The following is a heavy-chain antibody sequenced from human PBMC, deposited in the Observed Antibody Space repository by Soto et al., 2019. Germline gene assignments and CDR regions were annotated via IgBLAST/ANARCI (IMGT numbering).Heavy chain of an antibody. Sequence: SLKGTGKATAATFSSYTITWVRQAPGQGLEWMGRIIPILGIANYAQKFQGRVTITADKSTSTAYMELSSLRSEDTAVYYCARDARSSFDWFDPWGQGTLVTVSS. CDR1: AATFSSYT. J-gene: IGHJ5*02. CDR2: IIPILGIA. V-gene: IGHV1-69*04. CDR3: ARDARSSFDWFDP.